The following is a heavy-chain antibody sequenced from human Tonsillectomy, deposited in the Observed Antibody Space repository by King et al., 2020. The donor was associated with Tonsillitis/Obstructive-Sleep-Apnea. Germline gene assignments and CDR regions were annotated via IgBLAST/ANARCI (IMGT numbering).Heavy chain of an antibody. V-gene: IGHV4-31*03. CDR3: ARDPGGDHSTYWFDP. CDR2: IYYSGST. D-gene: IGHD4-17*01. J-gene: IGHJ5*02. CDR1: GGSISSGGYY. Sequence: VQLQESGPGLVKPSQTLSLTCTVSGGSISSGGYYWSWIRQHPGKGLEWIGYIYYSGSTYYNPSLKSRVTISLDTSKNQFSLKLSSVTAADTAVYYCARDPGGDHSTYWFDPWGQGTLVTVSS.